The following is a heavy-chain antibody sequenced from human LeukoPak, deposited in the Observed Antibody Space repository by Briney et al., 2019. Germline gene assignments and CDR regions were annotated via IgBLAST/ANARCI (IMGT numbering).Heavy chain of an antibody. CDR2: IWYDGSNK. V-gene: IGHV3-33*01. Sequence: GRSLRLSCAASGFTFSSYGMHWVRQAPGKGLEWVAVIWYDGSNKYCADSVKGRFTISRDNSKNTLYLQMNSLRAEDTAVYYCARASHYGDYVSDFDYWGRGTLVTVSS. CDR1: GFTFSSYG. D-gene: IGHD4-17*01. CDR3: ARASHYGDYVSDFDY. J-gene: IGHJ4*02.